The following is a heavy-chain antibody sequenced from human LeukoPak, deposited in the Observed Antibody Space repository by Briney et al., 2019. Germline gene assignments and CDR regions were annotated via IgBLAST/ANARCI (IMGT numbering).Heavy chain of an antibody. J-gene: IGHJ4*02. V-gene: IGHV4-59*01. CDR1: GGSISSYY. CDR3: ARDRDYYDSSGPRLTV. Sequence: SETLSLTCTVSGGSISSYYWSWIRQPPGKGLEWIGYIYYTGSTNYNPPLKSRVTISVDTSKNQFSLKLSSVTAADTAVYYCARDRDYYDSSGPRLTVWGQGTLVTVSS. D-gene: IGHD3-22*01. CDR2: IYYTGST.